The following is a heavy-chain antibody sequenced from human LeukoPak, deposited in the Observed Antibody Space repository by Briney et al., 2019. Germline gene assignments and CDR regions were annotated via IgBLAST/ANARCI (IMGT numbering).Heavy chain of an antibody. J-gene: IGHJ4*02. V-gene: IGHV1-18*01. CDR2: ISAYNGNT. Sequence: ASVKVSCKASGYTFTSYGISWVRQAPGQGLEWMGWISAYNGNTNYAQKLQGRVTMTTDTSTSTAYMELRSLRSEDTAMYYCASGFSGSYYSDFWGQGTLVTVSS. CDR1: GYTFTSYG. CDR3: ASGFSGSYYSDF. D-gene: IGHD1-26*01.